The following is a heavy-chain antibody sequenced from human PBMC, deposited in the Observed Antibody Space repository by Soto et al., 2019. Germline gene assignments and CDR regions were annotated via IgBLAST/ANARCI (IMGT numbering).Heavy chain of an antibody. CDR3: ARDRCSSTSGIGYDY. J-gene: IGHJ4*02. Sequence: PGGSLRLSCAASGFTFSSYGLYWVRQAPGKGLEWVAVIWYDGSNKYYAEAGKGRFTISRDNSKNKLYLQMNSLRAEDTAVYYCARDRCSSTSGIGYDYWGQGTLVTVSS. CDR2: IWYDGSNK. D-gene: IGHD2-2*01. CDR1: GFTFSSYG. V-gene: IGHV3-33*01.